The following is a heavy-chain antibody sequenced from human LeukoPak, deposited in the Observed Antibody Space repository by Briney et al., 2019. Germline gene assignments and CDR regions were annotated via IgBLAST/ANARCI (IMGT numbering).Heavy chain of an antibody. D-gene: IGHD3-22*01. CDR3: ATPLDYYDSSGFHQGGD. J-gene: IGHJ4*02. Sequence: GGSLRLSCAASGFTFSGYWMTWVRQAPGKGLEWVANIKEDGSRKNYVDSVKGRFTISRDNAENSLYLQMTSLRAEDTAMYYCATPLDYYDSSGFHQGGDWGQGTLVTVSS. CDR1: GFTFSGYW. CDR2: IKEDGSRK. V-gene: IGHV3-7*03.